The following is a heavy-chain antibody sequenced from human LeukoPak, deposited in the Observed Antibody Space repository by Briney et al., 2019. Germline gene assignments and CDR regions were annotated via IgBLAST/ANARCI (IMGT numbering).Heavy chain of an antibody. V-gene: IGHV1-18*01. CDR2: ISSDNGKT. CDR3: ARPPPQYYYDSSGFFDY. D-gene: IGHD3-22*01. J-gene: IGHJ4*02. Sequence: GASVKVSCKASGYTFTSYAITWVRQAPGQGLEWMGWISSDNGKTNSARNFQGRVFMTTDTSTTTAYMELRSLRSADTAVYFCARPPPQYYYDSSGFFDYGGRGPLVTVPS. CDR1: GYTFTSYA.